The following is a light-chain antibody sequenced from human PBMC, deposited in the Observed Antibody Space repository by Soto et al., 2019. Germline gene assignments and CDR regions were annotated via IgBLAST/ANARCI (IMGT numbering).Light chain of an antibody. Sequence: EIVLTQSPGTLSLSPGERATLSCRASQTVSSNFLAWFQQKPGQAPRFVMYGASRRATGIPDRFSGSGSGTDFTLTISRLEPEDFAVYYCQQYGSSPLTFGGGTKVEIK. CDR1: QTVSSNF. V-gene: IGKV3-20*01. CDR3: QQYGSSPLT. CDR2: GAS. J-gene: IGKJ4*01.